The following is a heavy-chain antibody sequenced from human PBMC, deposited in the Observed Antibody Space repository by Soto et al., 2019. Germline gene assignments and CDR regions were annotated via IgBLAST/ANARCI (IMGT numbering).Heavy chain of an antibody. CDR1: GFTFSRYA. D-gene: IGHD6-19*01. V-gene: IGHV3-23*01. J-gene: IGHJ4*02. Sequence: GGSLRLSCAASGFTFSRYAMSWVRQAPGKGLEWVSAISHSGAGTYYADSVKGRFTISRDNSKNTLYLQMNSLRTEDTAVYYCEKRDTIAVSGTPFDYWGQGALVTVSS. CDR2: ISHSGAGT. CDR3: EKRDTIAVSGTPFDY.